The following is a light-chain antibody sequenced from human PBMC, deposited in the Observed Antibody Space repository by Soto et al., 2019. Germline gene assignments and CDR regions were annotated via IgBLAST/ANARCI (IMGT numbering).Light chain of an antibody. V-gene: IGKV3-20*01. J-gene: IGKJ5*01. CDR3: QQYGTSPRT. CDR2: GAS. CDR1: QSVSSY. Sequence: EIVLTQSPATLSLSPGERATLSCRASQSVSSYLAWYQQKPGQAPRLLIYGASNRATGIPDRFSGSGSGTDFTLTISRLEPEDFAVYYCQQYGTSPRTFGQGTRLEIK.